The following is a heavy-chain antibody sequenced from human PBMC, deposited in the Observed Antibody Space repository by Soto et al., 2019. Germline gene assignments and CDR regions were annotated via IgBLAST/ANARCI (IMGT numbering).Heavy chain of an antibody. Sequence: SETLSLTCTVSGGSISSYYWTWIRQPPGKGLEWIGFIYNSGSTHYNPSLKSRVTISLDTSKNQFSLKLNSMTAADTAVYYCARHNYGSGSTYFDYWGQGTLVTAPQ. V-gene: IGHV4-59*08. D-gene: IGHD3-10*01. CDR1: GGSISSYY. CDR3: ARHNYGSGSTYFDY. CDR2: IYNSGST. J-gene: IGHJ4*02.